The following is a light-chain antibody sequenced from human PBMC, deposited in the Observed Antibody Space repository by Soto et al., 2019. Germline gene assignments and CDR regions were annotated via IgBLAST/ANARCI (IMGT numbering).Light chain of an antibody. CDR2: DAS. V-gene: IGKV1-33*01. CDR1: QDISNY. Sequence: DIQMTRSPSSLSASVGDRVTITCQASQDISNYLNWYQQKPGKAPKLLIYDASNLETGVPSRFSGSGSGTDFTVTISSLQPEDIATYYCQQYDNLPRFTFGPGTKVDIK. CDR3: QQYDNLPRFT. J-gene: IGKJ3*01.